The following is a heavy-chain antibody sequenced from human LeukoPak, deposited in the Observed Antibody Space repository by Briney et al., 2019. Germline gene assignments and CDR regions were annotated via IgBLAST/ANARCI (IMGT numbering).Heavy chain of an antibody. CDR1: AYTFTGYY. Sequence: ASVTVSCKASAYTFTGYYMHWVRQAPGQGLEWMGWINPNSGGTKYAQKFQGRVTMTRDTSISTAYMELSRLRSDDTAMYYCARGPMATPNFDYWGQGTLVTVSS. V-gene: IGHV1-2*02. CDR2: INPNSGGT. D-gene: IGHD5-24*01. CDR3: ARGPMATPNFDY. J-gene: IGHJ4*02.